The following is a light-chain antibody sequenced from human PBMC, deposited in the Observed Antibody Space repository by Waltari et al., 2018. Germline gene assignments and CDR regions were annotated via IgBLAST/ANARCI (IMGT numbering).Light chain of an antibody. V-gene: IGKV4-1*01. J-gene: IGKJ4*01. CDR3: QQYYVTPLT. Sequence: DIVMTQSPDSLAVPLGERATISCKSSQSVLYNSNNYNYLAWFQQKPGQPPKLLIYWASTRESGVPDRFSGGGSGTDFTLTITSLQAEDVAVYYCQQYYVTPLTFGGGTKVEVK. CDR1: QSVLYNSNNYNY. CDR2: WAS.